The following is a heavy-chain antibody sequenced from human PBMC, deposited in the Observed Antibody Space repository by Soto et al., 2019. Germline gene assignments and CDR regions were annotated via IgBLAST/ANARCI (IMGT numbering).Heavy chain of an antibody. CDR2: FYYSGST. D-gene: IGHD1-26*01. J-gene: IGHJ5*02. Sequence: QVQLQESGPGLVKPSQTLSLTCTVSGGSISSGDYYWSWIRQPPGKGLEWIGYFYYSGSTYYNPSLKSRVTISVDTSKYQFSLKLSSVTAADTAVYYCARDKGGSTPWDPWFDPWGQGTLVTVSS. V-gene: IGHV4-30-4*01. CDR3: ARDKGGSTPWDPWFDP. CDR1: GGSISSGDYY.